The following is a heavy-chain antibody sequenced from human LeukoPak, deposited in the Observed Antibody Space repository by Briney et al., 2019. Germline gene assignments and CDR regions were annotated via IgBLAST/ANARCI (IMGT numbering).Heavy chain of an antibody. J-gene: IGHJ3*02. Sequence: SVKVSCKASGGTFSTYAISRVRQAPGQGLEWMGGIIPIFHTVNYAQKFQGRVTITADESTSTAYMDLSSLRSEDTAVYYCARVGYCISAICDRGALDIWGQGTLVTVSS. CDR3: ARVGYCISAICDRGALDI. D-gene: IGHD2-2*03. V-gene: IGHV1-69*13. CDR1: GGTFSTYA. CDR2: IIPIFHTV.